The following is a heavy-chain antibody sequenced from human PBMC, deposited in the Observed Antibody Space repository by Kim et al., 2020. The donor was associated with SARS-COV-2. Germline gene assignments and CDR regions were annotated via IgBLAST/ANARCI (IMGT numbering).Heavy chain of an antibody. J-gene: IGHJ6*03. Sequence: SETLSLTCTVSGGSISSYYWSWIRQPPGKGLEWIGYISYSGSTNYNPSLKSRVTISVDTSKNQFSLKLSSVTAADTAVYYCARLVFDDCWSGYGYYYYMDVWGKGTTVTVSS. V-gene: IGHV4-59*08. D-gene: IGHD3-3*01. CDR1: GGSISSYY. CDR3: ARLVFDDCWSGYGYYYYMDV. CDR2: ISYSGST.